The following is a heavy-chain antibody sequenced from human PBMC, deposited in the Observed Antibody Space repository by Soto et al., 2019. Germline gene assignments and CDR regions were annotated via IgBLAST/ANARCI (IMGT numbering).Heavy chain of an antibody. Sequence: SETLSLTCSVSGGSISGYYWSWIRQPPGKGLEWVGYIYYIGSTNYNPSLQSRVTISLDTSKNQFSLNLTSVTAADTAVYYCARQGGRWQQSDYWGQGTLVTVSS. D-gene: IGHD2-15*01. V-gene: IGHV4-59*01. CDR1: GGSISGYY. J-gene: IGHJ4*02. CDR3: ARQGGRWQQSDY. CDR2: IYYIGST.